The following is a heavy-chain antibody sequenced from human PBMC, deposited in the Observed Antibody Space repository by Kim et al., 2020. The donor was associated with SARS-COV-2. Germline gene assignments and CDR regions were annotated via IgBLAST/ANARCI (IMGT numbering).Heavy chain of an antibody. V-gene: IGHV3-33*05. Sequence: GGSLRLSCAASGFTFSSYGMHWVRQAPGKGLEWVAVISYDGSNKYYADSVKGRFTISRDNSKNTLYLQMNSLRAEDTAVYYCARDSWYYYGSGSYYNEGYFDLWGRGTLVTVSS. CDR3: ARDSWYYYGSGSYYNEGYFDL. CDR2: ISYDGSNK. J-gene: IGHJ2*01. CDR1: GFTFSSYG. D-gene: IGHD3-10*01.